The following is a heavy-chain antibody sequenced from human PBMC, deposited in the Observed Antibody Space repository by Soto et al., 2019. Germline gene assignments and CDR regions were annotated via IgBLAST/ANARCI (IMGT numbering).Heavy chain of an antibody. CDR1: GGTFSSYT. D-gene: IGHD6-19*01. J-gene: IGHJ4*02. Sequence: QVQLVQSGAEVKKPGSSVKVSCKASGGTFSSYTISWVRQAPGQGLEWMGRIIPILGIANYAQKFQGRVTITAYKSTSTAYMELSSLRSEDTAVYYCARDTGPVAGTSWGQGTLVTVSS. CDR2: IIPILGIA. V-gene: IGHV1-69*08. CDR3: ARDTGPVAGTS.